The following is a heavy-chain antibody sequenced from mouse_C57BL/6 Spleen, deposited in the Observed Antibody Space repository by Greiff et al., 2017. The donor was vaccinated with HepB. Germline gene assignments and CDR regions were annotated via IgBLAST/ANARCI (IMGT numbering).Heavy chain of an antibody. V-gene: IGHV1-82*01. CDR3: ARPGGDYAMDY. J-gene: IGHJ4*01. CDR2: IYPGDGDT. Sequence: VKLQESGPELVKPGASVKISCKASGYAFSSSWMNWVKQRPGKGLEWIGRIYPGDGDTNYNGKFKGQATLTADKSSSTAYMQLSSLASEDSAVYFCARPGGDYAMDYWGQGTSVTVSS. CDR1: GYAFSSSW.